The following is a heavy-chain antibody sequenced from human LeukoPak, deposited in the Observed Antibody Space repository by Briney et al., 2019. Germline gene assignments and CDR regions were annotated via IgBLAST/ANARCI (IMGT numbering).Heavy chain of an antibody. V-gene: IGHV3-21*01. CDR2: ISSSASYI. D-gene: IGHD2-15*01. CDR1: GFTFSSYT. CDR3: VRGYSFSPYGMDV. Sequence: PGGSLRLSCAASGFTFSSYTMNWVRQAPGKGLEWLSSISSSASYIYYADSVKGRFTISRDNAKNSLYLQMNSLTAGDTAVYYCVRGYSFSPYGMDVWGQGTTVTVSS. J-gene: IGHJ6*02.